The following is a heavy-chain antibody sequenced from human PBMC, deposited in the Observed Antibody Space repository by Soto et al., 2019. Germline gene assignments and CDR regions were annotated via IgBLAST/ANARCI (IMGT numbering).Heavy chain of an antibody. V-gene: IGHV1-2*02. J-gene: IGHJ5*02. CDR3: GRDDVGATPLGWFDP. CDR2: MNPRSGDT. Sequence: QVQLVQSGAEVKEPGASVKVSCKTSGYIFIGYYMHWVRQAPGQGLEWMGWMNPRSGDTNYAQKFQGRVTMTRDASFTTAYMELRRLRSDDTAVYFCGRDDVGATPLGWFDPWGQGTLVTVSS. D-gene: IGHD1-26*01. CDR1: GYIFIGYY.